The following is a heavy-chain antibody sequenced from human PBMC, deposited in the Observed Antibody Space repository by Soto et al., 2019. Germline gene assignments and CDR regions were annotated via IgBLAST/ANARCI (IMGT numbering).Heavy chain of an antibody. CDR2: INAYNGST. J-gene: IGHJ4*02. V-gene: IGHV1-18*01. CDR3: ARSPIQPSPHHDIFTGPGNRHIPDY. CDR1: GYNFTSYH. D-gene: IGHD3-9*01. Sequence: ASVKVSCKASGYNFTSYHIHWVRQAPGQGLEWMGIINAYNGSTSYAQKFQGRVTMTTDTSTSTAYMELRSLRSDDTAVYYCARSPIQPSPHHDIFTGPGNRHIPDYWGQGTLVTVSS.